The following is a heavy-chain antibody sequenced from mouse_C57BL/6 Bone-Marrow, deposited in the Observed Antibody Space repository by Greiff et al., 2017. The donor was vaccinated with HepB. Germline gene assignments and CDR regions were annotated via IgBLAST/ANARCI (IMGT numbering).Heavy chain of an antibody. J-gene: IGHJ1*03. CDR2: IHPNSGST. CDR3: ARRGLRWYFDV. D-gene: IGHD1-1*01. V-gene: IGHV1-64*01. Sequence: VQLQQSGAELVKPGASVKLSCKASGYTFTSYWMHWVKQRPGQGLEWIGMIHPNSGSTNYNEKFKSKATLTVDKSSSTAYMQLSSLTSEDAAVYYCARRGLRWYFDVWGTGTTVTVSS. CDR1: GYTFTSYW.